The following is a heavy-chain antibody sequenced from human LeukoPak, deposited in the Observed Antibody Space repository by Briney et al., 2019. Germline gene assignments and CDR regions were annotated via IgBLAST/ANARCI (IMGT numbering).Heavy chain of an antibody. J-gene: IGHJ4*02. CDR1: GGSISSGSYY. CDR2: IYTSGST. CDR3: ARDSSLPYCGGDCYPDY. V-gene: IGHV4-61*02. Sequence: SETLSLTCTVSGGSISSGSYYLSWIRQPAGKGLEWIGRIYTSGSTNYNPSLKSRVTISVDTSKNQFSLKLSSVTAADTAVYYRARDSSLPYCGGDCYPDYWGQGTLVTVSA. D-gene: IGHD2-21*02.